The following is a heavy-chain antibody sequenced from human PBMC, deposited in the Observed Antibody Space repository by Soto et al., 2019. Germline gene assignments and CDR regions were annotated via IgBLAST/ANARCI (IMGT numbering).Heavy chain of an antibody. CDR1: GYTFTSYY. D-gene: IGHD3-22*01. CDR3: ARDRDYYDSNAYYGALGY. CDR2: INPSGGST. Sequence: ASVKVSCKASGYTFTSYYINWVRQAPGQGLGWMGIINPSGGSTTYAQKFKGRVTMTRDTSTSTVYMELSSLRSEDTAVFYCARDRDYYDSNAYYGALGYWGQGTLVTVSS. J-gene: IGHJ4*02. V-gene: IGHV1-46*01.